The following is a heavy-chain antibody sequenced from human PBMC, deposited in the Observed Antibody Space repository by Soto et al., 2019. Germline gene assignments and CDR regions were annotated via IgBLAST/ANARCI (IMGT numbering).Heavy chain of an antibody. V-gene: IGHV1-2*04. CDR1: GYTFTGYY. D-gene: IGHD5-12*01. Sequence: QVQMGQSGAEVKKPVASVKVSCKASGYTFTGYYMHWVRQAPGLGLEWLGWINPNSGGTNYAQKFQGWVTMTRDTSISTAYMALSRLRSDDTVVYYCARDPNIVATIGYFDYWGQGTLVTVSS. CDR3: ARDPNIVATIGYFDY. J-gene: IGHJ4*02. CDR2: INPNSGGT.